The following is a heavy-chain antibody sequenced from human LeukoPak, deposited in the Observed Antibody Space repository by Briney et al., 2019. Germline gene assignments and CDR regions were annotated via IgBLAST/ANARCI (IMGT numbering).Heavy chain of an antibody. CDR1: GYTFTDYY. CDR3: ARAAMTTVTWSWFDP. CDR2: VDPEDGET. J-gene: IGHJ5*02. D-gene: IGHD4-17*01. V-gene: IGHV1-69-2*01. Sequence: ASVKIPCKVSGYTFTDYYMHWVQQAPGKGLEWMGLVDPEDGETIYAEKFQGRVTITADESTSTAYMELSSLRSEDTAVYYCARAAMTTVTWSWFDPWGQGTLVTVSS.